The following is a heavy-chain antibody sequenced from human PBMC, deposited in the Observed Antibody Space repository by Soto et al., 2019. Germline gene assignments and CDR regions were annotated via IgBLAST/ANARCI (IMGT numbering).Heavy chain of an antibody. Sequence: SETLSLTCTVSGGSISSNSYYWGWIRQPPGKGLEWIGSIYYSGSTYYNPSLKSRVTISVDTSKNQFSLKLSSLTAADTAVYYCARHVRPDYYYYYYMDVWGKGTTVTVSS. V-gene: IGHV4-39*01. CDR1: GGSISSNSYY. J-gene: IGHJ6*03. CDR2: IYYSGST. CDR3: ARHVRPDYYYYYYMDV.